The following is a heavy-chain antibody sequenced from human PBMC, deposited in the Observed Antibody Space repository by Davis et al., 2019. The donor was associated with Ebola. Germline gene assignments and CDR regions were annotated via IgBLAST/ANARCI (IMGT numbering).Heavy chain of an antibody. J-gene: IGHJ4*02. CDR3: ARLGMATTED. CDR1: GFTFSSYG. D-gene: IGHD5-24*01. Sequence: PGGSLRLSCAASGFTFSSYGMHWVRQAPGKGLEWVAVISYDGSNKYYADSVKGRFTISRDNSKNTLYLQMNSLRSEDTAVYYCARLGMATTEDWGQGTLVTVSS. CDR2: ISYDGSNK. V-gene: IGHV3-30*03.